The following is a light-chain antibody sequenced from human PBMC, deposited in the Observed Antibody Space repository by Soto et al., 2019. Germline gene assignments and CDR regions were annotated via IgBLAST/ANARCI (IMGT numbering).Light chain of an antibody. Sequence: DIVLTQSPDSLAVSLGERATINCRSSRSLLSISNNKDHLAWYQQKPGQPPKLLINCSSIRESGVPDRFSGSGSASDSTLTISSLQSEDVAGYIRHQYYDLPTFGQGTEVHIK. CDR3: HQYYDLPT. CDR1: RSLLSISNNKDH. CDR2: CSS. J-gene: IGKJ1*01. V-gene: IGKV4-1*01.